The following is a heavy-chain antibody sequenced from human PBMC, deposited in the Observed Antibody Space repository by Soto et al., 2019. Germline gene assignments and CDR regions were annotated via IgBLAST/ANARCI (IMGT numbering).Heavy chain of an antibody. CDR2: ISAYNGNT. J-gene: IGHJ4*02. CDR3: SSTEGRGGADY. Sequence: QVQLVQSGAEVKKPGASVKVSCKASGYTFTSYGISWVRQAPGQGLEWMGWISAYNGNTNYAQKLKGRVTMTTNTATSTAYMEMRRLGSADTDVYYCSSTEGRGGADYWGQGTLVTVSS. CDR1: GYTFTSYG. D-gene: IGHD3-10*01. V-gene: IGHV1-18*01.